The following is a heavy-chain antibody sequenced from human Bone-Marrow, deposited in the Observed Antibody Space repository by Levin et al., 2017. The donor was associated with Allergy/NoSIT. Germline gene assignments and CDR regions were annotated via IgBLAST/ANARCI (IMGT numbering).Heavy chain of an antibody. V-gene: IGHV3-15*01. CDR1: GFTFSDAW. J-gene: IGHJ4*02. D-gene: IGHD5-24*01. CDR2: IKSGGST. CDR3: VADVPQFVPQVDY. Sequence: PGESLKISCAVSGFTFSDAWMSWVRQAPGKGLEWIARIKSGGSTEYAAPVRGRFTLSRDDSKNTLHLQMDSLKIEDTAVYYCVADVPQFVPQVDYWGQGALVTVSS.